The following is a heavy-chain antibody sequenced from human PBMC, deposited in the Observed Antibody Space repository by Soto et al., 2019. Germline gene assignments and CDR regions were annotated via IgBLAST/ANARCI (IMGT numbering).Heavy chain of an antibody. D-gene: IGHD5-18*01. J-gene: IGHJ6*02. CDR2: IDWDDDK. CDR3: ARIKYSYGSFYGMDV. V-gene: IGHV2-70*01. CDR1: GFSLSTSGMC. Sequence: SGPTLVNPTQTLTLTCTFSGFSLSTSGMCVSWIRQPPGKALEWLALIDWDDDKYYSTSLKTRLTISKDTSKNQVVLTMTNMDPVDTATYYCARIKYSYGSFYGMDVWAQGTTVTVS.